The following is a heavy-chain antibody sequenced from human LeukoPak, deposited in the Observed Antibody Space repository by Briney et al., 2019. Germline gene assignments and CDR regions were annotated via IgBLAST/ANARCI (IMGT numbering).Heavy chain of an antibody. CDR1: GFTFSSYS. V-gene: IGHV3-21*01. CDR2: ISSSSYI. Sequence: PGGSLRLSCAASGFTFSSYSMNWVRQAPGKGLEWVSSISSSSYIYYADSVKGRFTISRDNAKNSLYLQMNSLRAEDTAVYYCARNYDSSGYYYDADAFDIWGQGTMVTVSS. D-gene: IGHD3-22*01. J-gene: IGHJ3*02. CDR3: ARNYDSSGYYYDADAFDI.